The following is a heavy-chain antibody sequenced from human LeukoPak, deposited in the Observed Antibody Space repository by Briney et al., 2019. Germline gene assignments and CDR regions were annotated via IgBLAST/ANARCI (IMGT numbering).Heavy chain of an antibody. V-gene: IGHV4-59*08. D-gene: IGHD1-26*01. CDR2: IYNSGST. CDR1: GGSISSYH. CDR3: ARQGGSFAFDI. Sequence: SETLSLTCTVSGGSISSYHWSWIRQPPGKGLEWIGYIYNSGSTNYNPSLKSRVTISVDTSKNQFSLKLNSVTAADTAVYYCARQGGSFAFDIWGQGTMVTVSS. J-gene: IGHJ3*02.